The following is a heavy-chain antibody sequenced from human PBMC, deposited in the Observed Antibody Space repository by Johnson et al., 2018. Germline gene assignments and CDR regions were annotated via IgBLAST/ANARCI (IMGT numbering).Heavy chain of an antibody. J-gene: IGHJ3*02. CDR3: VSDPANGIPDAFEN. Sequence: VQLVQSGGGLVQPGGSXRLSCAASGFTFSSYSMHWVRQGPGKGLVWVSYMNPQRNYILYADSVKGRFTISRDNAKNTLYLQMNSLRAEDTAVYYGVSDPANGIPDAFENWGHGTMVTVSS. V-gene: IGHV3-74*02. D-gene: IGHD2/OR15-2a*01. CDR2: MNPQRNYI. CDR1: GFTFSSYS.